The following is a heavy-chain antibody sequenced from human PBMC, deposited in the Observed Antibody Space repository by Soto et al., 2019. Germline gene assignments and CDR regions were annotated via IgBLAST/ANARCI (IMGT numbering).Heavy chain of an antibody. J-gene: IGHJ4*02. CDR3: AKVTSGWYLLAVSDY. CDR1: GFTFSSYA. Sequence: EVQLLESGGGLVQPGGSLRLSCAASGFTFSSYAMSWVRQAPGKGLEWVSVISGSGGSTYYADSVKGRFTISRDNSKNTLYLQMNSLRAEDTAVYYCAKVTSGWYLLAVSDYWGQGTLVTVSS. CDR2: ISGSGGST. V-gene: IGHV3-23*01. D-gene: IGHD6-19*01.